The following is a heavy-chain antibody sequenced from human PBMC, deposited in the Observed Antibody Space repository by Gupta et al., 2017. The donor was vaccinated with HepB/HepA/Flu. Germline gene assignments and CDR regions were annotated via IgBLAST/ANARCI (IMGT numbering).Heavy chain of an antibody. CDR1: GFTFSSYG. CDR2: IWYDGSNK. D-gene: IGHD4-17*01. CDR3: ARDYDYGSFDY. V-gene: IGHV3-33*01. Sequence: QVQLVESGGGVVQPGRSLRLSCAASGFTFSSYGMHWVRQAPGKGLEWVAVIWYDGSNKYYADSVKGRFTISRDNSKNTLYLQMNSRRAEDTAVYYCARDYDYGSFDYWGQGTLVTVSS. J-gene: IGHJ4*02.